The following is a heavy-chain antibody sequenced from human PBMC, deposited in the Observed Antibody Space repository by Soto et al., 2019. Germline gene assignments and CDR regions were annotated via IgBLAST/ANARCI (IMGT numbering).Heavy chain of an antibody. D-gene: IGHD3-10*01. J-gene: IGHJ4*02. Sequence: GGSLRLSCADSGFRFSSYSMSWVRQTPGKGLEWVAAITATGDRTYYADSVTGRFTISRDNSKKTHYLQMTSLRAEDTAMYYCATMDGYFEYRGQGTPVTGAS. V-gene: IGHV3-23*01. CDR3: ATMDGYFEY. CDR2: ITATGDRT. CDR1: GFRFSSYS.